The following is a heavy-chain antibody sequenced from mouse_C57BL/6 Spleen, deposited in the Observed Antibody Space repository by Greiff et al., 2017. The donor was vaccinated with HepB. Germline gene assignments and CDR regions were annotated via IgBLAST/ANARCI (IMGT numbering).Heavy chain of an antibody. CDR2: INPYNGGT. CDR1: GYTFTDYY. V-gene: IGHV1-19*01. CDR3: ARQHYGSSPYYFDY. Sequence: EVQLVESGPVLVKPGASVKMSCKASGYTFTDYYMNWVKQSHGKSLEWIGVINPYNGGTSYNQKFKGKATLTVDKSSSTAYMELNSLTSEDSAVYYCARQHYGSSPYYFDYWGQGTTLTVSS. D-gene: IGHD1-1*01. J-gene: IGHJ2*01.